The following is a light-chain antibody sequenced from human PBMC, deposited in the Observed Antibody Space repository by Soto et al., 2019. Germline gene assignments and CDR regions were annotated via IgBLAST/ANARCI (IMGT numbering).Light chain of an antibody. Sequence: EIVLTQSPGTLSLSPGERATLSCRASQSVSSSYLAWYQQKPGQAPRLIIYGASSRATGIPDRFSGSGSGTDFTLTISRLEPEDFAVYYCQQYGSSPVTFGQGTKLEIK. V-gene: IGKV3-20*01. CDR1: QSVSSSY. CDR3: QQYGSSPVT. CDR2: GAS. J-gene: IGKJ2*01.